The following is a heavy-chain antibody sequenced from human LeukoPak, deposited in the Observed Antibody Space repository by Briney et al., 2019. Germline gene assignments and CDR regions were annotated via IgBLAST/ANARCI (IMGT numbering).Heavy chain of an antibody. CDR2: INGGGGST. CDR3: VKDGRRSPPC. J-gene: IGHJ4*02. Sequence: PGGALRLSCAASGFTFSNYVMSWVREVPGKGPEWVSGINGGGGSTFYAESVKGRFTVSRDNSKNSLYLQMNNLRVEDTAVYFCVKDGRRSPPCWGQGTRVIVSS. CDR1: GFTFSNYV. V-gene: IGHV3-23*01. D-gene: IGHD2-15*01.